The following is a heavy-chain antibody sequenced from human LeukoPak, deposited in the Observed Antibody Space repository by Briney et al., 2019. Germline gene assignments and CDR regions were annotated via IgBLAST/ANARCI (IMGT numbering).Heavy chain of an antibody. V-gene: IGHV3-23*01. J-gene: IGHJ4*02. CDR3: AFRGYNREWYEYYFDY. Sequence: GGTLRLSCAASGFTFSSFGMSWVRQAPGKGLEWVSGISATGGSTYYADSVKGRFTISRDNSKNTLYLKINSLRAEDTALYYCAFRGYNREWYEYYFDYWGQGTLVTVSS. CDR1: GFTFSSFG. D-gene: IGHD3-3*01. CDR2: ISATGGST.